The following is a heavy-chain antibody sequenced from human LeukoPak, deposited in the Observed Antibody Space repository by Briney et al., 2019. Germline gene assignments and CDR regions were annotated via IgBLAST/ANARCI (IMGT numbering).Heavy chain of an antibody. CDR1: GYTFTSYA. D-gene: IGHD6-19*01. V-gene: IGHV1-3*01. J-gene: IGHJ4*02. CDR2: INAGNGNT. Sequence: ASVKVSCKASGYTFTSYAMHWVRQAPGQRLEWMGWINAGNGNTKYSQKFQGRVTITRDTSASTAYMELSSLRSEDTAVYYCARNPASGWYLFDYWGQGTLVTVSS. CDR3: ARNPASGWYLFDY.